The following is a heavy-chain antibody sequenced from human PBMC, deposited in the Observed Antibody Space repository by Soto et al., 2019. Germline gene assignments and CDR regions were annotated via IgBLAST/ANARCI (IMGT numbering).Heavy chain of an antibody. Sequence: GASVKVSCKASGYTFTSYAMHWVRQAPGQRLEWMGWINAGNGNTKYSQKFQGRVTITRDTSASTAYMELSSLRSEDTAVYYCARVPIAARPYYYYYGMDVWGQGTTVTVS. J-gene: IGHJ6*02. V-gene: IGHV1-3*01. CDR1: GYTFTSYA. CDR3: ARVPIAARPYYYYYGMDV. D-gene: IGHD6-6*01. CDR2: INAGNGNT.